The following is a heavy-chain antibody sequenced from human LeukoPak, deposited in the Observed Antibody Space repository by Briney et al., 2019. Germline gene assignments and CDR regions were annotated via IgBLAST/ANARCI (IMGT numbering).Heavy chain of an antibody. D-gene: IGHD6-13*01. CDR3: ARDLVPLKGSSWSRFDY. CDR1: GGSISSGGYY. V-gene: IGHV4-31*03. Sequence: PSETLSLTCTVSGGSISSGGYYRSWIRQHPGKGLEWIGYIYYSGSTYYNPSLKSRVTISVDTSKNQFSLKLSSVTAADTAVYYCARDLVPLKGSSWSRFDYWGQGTLVTVSS. J-gene: IGHJ4*02. CDR2: IYYSGST.